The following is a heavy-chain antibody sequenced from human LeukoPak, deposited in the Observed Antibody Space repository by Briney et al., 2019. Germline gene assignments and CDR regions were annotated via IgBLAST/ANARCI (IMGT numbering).Heavy chain of an antibody. J-gene: IGHJ4*02. V-gene: IGHV4-39*07. CDR1: SGSISSSSYY. CDR2: IYYSGST. CDR3: ARLDDDSSGYYAIDY. Sequence: TTSETLSLTCTVSSGSISSSSYYWGWIRQPPGKGLEWIGSIYYSGSTYYNPSLKSRVTISVDTSKNQFSLKLSSVTAADTAVYYCARLDDDSSGYYAIDYWGQGTLVTVSS. D-gene: IGHD3-22*01.